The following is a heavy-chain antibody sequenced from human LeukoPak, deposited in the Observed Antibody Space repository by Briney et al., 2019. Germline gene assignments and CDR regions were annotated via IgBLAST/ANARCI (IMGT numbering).Heavy chain of an antibody. CDR1: GDSVSSNSAA. J-gene: IGHJ6*02. CDR2: TYYRSKWYN. Sequence: SQTLSLTCAISGDSVSSNSAAWNWIRQSPSRDLEWLGRTYYRSKWYNDFAVSVKSRITINPETSKNQFSLQLNSVTPEDTAVYYCARGGYCSSTSCLDVWGQGTTVTVSS. V-gene: IGHV6-1*01. D-gene: IGHD2-2*01. CDR3: ARGGYCSSTSCLDV.